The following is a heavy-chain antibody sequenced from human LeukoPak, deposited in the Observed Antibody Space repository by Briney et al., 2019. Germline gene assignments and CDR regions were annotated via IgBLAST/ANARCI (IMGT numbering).Heavy chain of an antibody. CDR3: AKVGTYYYDRGAFDI. Sequence: GGSLRLSCAASGFTFSSYGMHWVRQAPGKGLEWVAFIRYDGSNKYYADSVKGRFTISRDNSKNTLYLQMNSLRAEDTAVYYCAKVGTYYYDRGAFDIWGQGTMVTVSS. D-gene: IGHD3-22*01. V-gene: IGHV3-30*02. J-gene: IGHJ3*02. CDR1: GFTFSSYG. CDR2: IRYDGSNK.